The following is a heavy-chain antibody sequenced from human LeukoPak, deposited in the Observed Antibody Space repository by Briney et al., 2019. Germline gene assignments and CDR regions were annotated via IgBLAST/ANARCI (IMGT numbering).Heavy chain of an antibody. V-gene: IGHV3-30*18. CDR1: GFTFSSYG. D-gene: IGHD3-22*01. CDR2: ISYDGSNK. J-gene: IGHJ4*02. Sequence: GGSLRLSCAASGFTFSSYGMHWVRQAPGKGLEWVAVISYDGSNKYYADPVKGRFTISRDNSKNTLYLQMNSLRAEDTAVCYCAKDLRYYDSSGYSDYWGQGTLVTVSS. CDR3: AKDLRYYDSSGYSDY.